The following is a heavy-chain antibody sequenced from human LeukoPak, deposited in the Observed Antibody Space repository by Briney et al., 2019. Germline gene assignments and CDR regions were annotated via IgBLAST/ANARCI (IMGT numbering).Heavy chain of an antibody. CDR2: IYYSGST. J-gene: IGHJ4*02. CDR1: GGSISSYY. CDR3: AREGPGYDVVYFDY. Sequence: SETLSLTCTVPGGSISSYYWSWIRQPPGKGLEWIGYIYYSGSTNYNPSLESRVTISVDTSKNQFSLKLSSVTAADTAVYYCAREGPGYDVVYFDYWGQGTLVTVSS. D-gene: IGHD5-12*01. V-gene: IGHV4-59*01.